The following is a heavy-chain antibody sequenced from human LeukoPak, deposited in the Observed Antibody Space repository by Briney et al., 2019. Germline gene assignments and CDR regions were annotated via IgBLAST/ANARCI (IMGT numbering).Heavy chain of an antibody. CDR1: VGSISTSSYY. Sequence: PSETLSLTCTVSVGSISTSSYYWGWIRQPPGKGLEWIVSIYYSGSTYYNPSLKSRVTISVDTSKNQFSLKLSSVTAADTAVYYCARHDLGDYYDSGSYPNWGQGTLVTVSS. V-gene: IGHV4-39*01. CDR3: ARHDLGDYYDSGSYPN. CDR2: IYYSGST. D-gene: IGHD3-10*01. J-gene: IGHJ4*02.